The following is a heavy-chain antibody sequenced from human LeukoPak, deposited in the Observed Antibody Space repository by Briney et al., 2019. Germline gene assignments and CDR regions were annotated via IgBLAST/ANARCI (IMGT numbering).Heavy chain of an antibody. V-gene: IGHV3-21*01. Sequence: GGSLILSCAASGFTFSSYSMNWVRQAPGKGLEWVSSISSSGSYIYYADSVKGRFTISRDNAKNSLYLQMNSLRAEDTAVYYCARVVRDIVVVVAATPSYRFDYWGQGTLVTVSS. CDR1: GFTFSSYS. CDR3: ARVVRDIVVVVAATPSYRFDY. J-gene: IGHJ4*02. CDR2: ISSSGSYI. D-gene: IGHD2-15*01.